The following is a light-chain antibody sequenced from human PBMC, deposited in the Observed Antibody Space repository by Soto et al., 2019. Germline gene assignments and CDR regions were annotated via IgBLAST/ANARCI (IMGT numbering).Light chain of an antibody. CDR3: SSYAGSLYV. Sequence: QSALTQPPSASGSPGQSVTISCTGTSSDVGGYNYVSLYQQHPGKAPKLMIYEVSKRPSGVPDRFSGSKSGNTASLTVSGLQAEDEADYYCSSYAGSLYVFGTGTKVTVL. V-gene: IGLV2-8*01. CDR1: SSDVGGYNY. J-gene: IGLJ1*01. CDR2: EVS.